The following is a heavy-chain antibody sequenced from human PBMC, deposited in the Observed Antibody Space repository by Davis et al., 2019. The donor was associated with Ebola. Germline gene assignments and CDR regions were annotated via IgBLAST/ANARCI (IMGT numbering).Heavy chain of an antibody. J-gene: IGHJ4*02. CDR3: VLVGATTDY. V-gene: IGHV4-4*08. CDR2: IQNSGSP. Sequence: MPSETLSLTCSVSGGSISTYYWNWIRQPPGKGLEWVGCIQNSGSPIYNPSLKSRVTISVDTSKNQFSLKLSSVTAADTAVYYCVLVGATTDYWGQGTLVTVSS. CDR1: GGSISTYY. D-gene: IGHD1-26*01.